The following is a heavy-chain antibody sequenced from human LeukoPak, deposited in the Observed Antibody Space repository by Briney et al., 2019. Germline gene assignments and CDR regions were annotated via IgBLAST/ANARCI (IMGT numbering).Heavy chain of an antibody. CDR2: MNPNSGNT. D-gene: IGHD6-13*01. Sequence: ASVKVSCKASGCTFTSYDINWVRQATGQGLEWMGWMNPNSGNTGYAQKFQGRVTMTRNTSISTAYMELSSLRSEDTAVYYCARLGSSSWYEVYYYYYGMDVWGQGTTVTVSS. V-gene: IGHV1-8*01. CDR3: ARLGSSSWYEVYYYYYGMDV. J-gene: IGHJ6*02. CDR1: GCTFTSYD.